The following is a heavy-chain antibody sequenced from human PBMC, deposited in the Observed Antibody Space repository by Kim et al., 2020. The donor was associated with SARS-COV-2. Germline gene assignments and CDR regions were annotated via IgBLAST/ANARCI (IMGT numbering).Heavy chain of an antibody. J-gene: IGHJ3*02. CDR2: IIPIFGTA. CDR3: ARERPTLYDYDSSGYYWSHAFDI. Sequence: SVKVSCKASGGTFSSYAISWVRQAPGQGLEWMGGIIPIFGTANYAQKFQGRVTITADESTSTAYMELSSLRSEDTAVYYCARERPTLYDYDSSGYYWSHAFDIWGQGTMVTVSS. V-gene: IGHV1-69*13. CDR1: GGTFSSYA. D-gene: IGHD3-22*01.